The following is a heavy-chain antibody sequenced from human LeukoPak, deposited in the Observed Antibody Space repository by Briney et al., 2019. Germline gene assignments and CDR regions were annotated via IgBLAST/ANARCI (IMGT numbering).Heavy chain of an antibody. Sequence: SEALSLTCTVSGGSISSNSYSWGRIRQSPGRGLEWIGSMYYSGSTYYNPSLQSRVTISVDTSKNQFSLRLSSVTAADTAVYYCARHVRDTSGYYYRPYVDYWGQGTLVTVSS. J-gene: IGHJ4*02. CDR3: ARHVRDTSGYYYRPYVDY. CDR2: MYYSGST. D-gene: IGHD3-22*01. V-gene: IGHV4-39*01. CDR1: GGSISSNSYS.